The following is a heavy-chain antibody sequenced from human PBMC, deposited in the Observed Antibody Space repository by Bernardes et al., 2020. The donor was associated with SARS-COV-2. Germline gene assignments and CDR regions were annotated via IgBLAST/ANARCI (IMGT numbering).Heavy chain of an antibody. CDR3: ARQANTPMVQGVTNWFDP. Sequence: GGSLRLSCAASGFTFSSYEMNWVRRAPGKGLEWVSYISSSGSTIYYADSVKGRFTISRDNAKNSLYLQMNSLRAEDTAVYYCARQANTPMVQGVTNWFDPWGQGTLVTVSS. J-gene: IGHJ5*02. V-gene: IGHV3-48*03. CDR1: GFTFSSYE. CDR2: ISSSGSTI. D-gene: IGHD3-10*01.